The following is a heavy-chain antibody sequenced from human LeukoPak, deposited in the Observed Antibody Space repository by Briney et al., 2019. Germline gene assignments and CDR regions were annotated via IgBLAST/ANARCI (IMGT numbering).Heavy chain of an antibody. CDR1: GGSISSYY. J-gene: IGHJ1*01. V-gene: IGHV4-4*07. D-gene: IGHD3-10*01. Sequence: SETLSLTCTVSGGSISSYYWSWIRQPAGKGLEWIGRIYTSGSTNYNPSLKSRVTMSVDTSKNQFSLKLSSVTAADTAVYYCARSIRGVVTVEYFQHWGQGTLVTVSS. CDR2: IYTSGST. CDR3: ARSIRGVVTVEYFQH.